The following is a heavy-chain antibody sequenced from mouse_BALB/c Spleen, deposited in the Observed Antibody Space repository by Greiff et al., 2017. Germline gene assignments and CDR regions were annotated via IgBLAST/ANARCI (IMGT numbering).Heavy chain of an antibody. CDR1: GYTFTSYW. V-gene: IGHV1S132*01. CDR2: IFPGTGTT. Sequence: QVQLQQSGAELVKPGASVKLSCKTSGYTFTSYWIQWVKQRPGQGLGWIGEIFPGTGTTYYNEKFKGKATLTIDTSSSTAYMQLSSLTSEDSAVYFCARGTTGFYAMDYWGQGTSVTVSS. J-gene: IGHJ4*01. CDR3: ARGTTGFYAMDY.